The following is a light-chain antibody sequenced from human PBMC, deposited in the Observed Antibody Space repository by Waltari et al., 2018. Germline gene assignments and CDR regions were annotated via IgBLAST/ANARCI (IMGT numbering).Light chain of an antibody. Sequence: QSVLTQPPSVSAAPGQKVTISCSGNSSNIGNNYVSWYQQPPGTAPKLLIYDNNKRPSGIPDRFSGSKSGTSATLGITGLQTGDEADYYCGTWDSSLSGGVFGGGTELTVL. CDR2: DNN. V-gene: IGLV1-51*01. J-gene: IGLJ2*01. CDR1: SSNIGNNY. CDR3: GTWDSSLSGGV.